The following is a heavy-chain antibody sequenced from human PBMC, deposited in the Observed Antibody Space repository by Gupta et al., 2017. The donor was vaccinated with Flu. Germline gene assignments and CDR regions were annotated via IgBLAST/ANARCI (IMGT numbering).Heavy chain of an antibody. CDR3: ARGRKKDIVVVPAAYAFDI. CDR2: INHSGRT. CDR1: GGSFSGYY. D-gene: IGHD2-2*01. J-gene: IGHJ3*02. Sequence: QVQLQQWGAGLLKPSETLSLTCAVYGGSFSGYYWSWIRQPPGKGLEWNGEINHSGRTNYNPSLKSRVTISVDTSKNQFSLKLSSVTAADTAVYYCARGRKKDIVVVPAAYAFDIWGQGTMVTVSS. V-gene: IGHV4-34*01.